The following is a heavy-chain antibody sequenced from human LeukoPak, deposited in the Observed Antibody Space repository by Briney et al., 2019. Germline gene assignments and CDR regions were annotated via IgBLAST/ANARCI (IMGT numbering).Heavy chain of an antibody. CDR2: VSRVGSTI. Sequence: GGSLRLSCAASGFTFSSYAMNWVRQAPGKGLEWVSFVSRVGSTIFYSDSVKGRFTISRDNAKNSLFLEMNSLRTEDTAVYYCARLLVTATSLTYDGFDMWGQETMVTVSS. D-gene: IGHD2-15*01. J-gene: IGHJ3*02. CDR3: ARLLVTATSLTYDGFDM. V-gene: IGHV3-48*01. CDR1: GFTFSSYA.